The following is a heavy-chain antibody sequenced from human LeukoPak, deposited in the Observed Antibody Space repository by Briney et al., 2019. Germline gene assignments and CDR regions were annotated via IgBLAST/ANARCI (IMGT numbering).Heavy chain of an antibody. CDR3: ARPYSNSHPGWMDV. Sequence: GESLKISCKGSGYSFTSYWIGWVRQTPGKGLEWMGIIYPADSDIRYSPSFQGQVTISADKSITTAYLQWSTLKASDTAIYYCARPYSNSHPGWMDVWGRGTTATVSS. CDR2: IYPADSDI. V-gene: IGHV5-51*01. J-gene: IGHJ6*03. D-gene: IGHD6-6*01. CDR1: GYSFTSYW.